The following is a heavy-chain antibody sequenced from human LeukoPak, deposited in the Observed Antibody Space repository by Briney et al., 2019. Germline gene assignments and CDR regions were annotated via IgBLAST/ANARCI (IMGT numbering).Heavy chain of an antibody. CDR2: MENSGST. D-gene: IGHD2-15*01. CDR1: GDSISSGGHY. CDR3: ARGYRSGGSCYSWWFDP. V-gene: IGHV4-31*03. J-gene: IGHJ5*02. Sequence: SQTLSLTCTVSGDSISSGGHYWSWIRQHPGKGLEWIGFMENSGSTYYNPSLESRVTISVDTSKNQFSLKLSSVTAADTAVYYCARGYRSGGSCYSWWFDPWGQGTLVTVSS.